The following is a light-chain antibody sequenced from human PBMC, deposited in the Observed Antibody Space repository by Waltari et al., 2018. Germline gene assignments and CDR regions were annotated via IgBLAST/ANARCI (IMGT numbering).Light chain of an antibody. CDR3: CSYAGSSTHVL. Sequence: QSALTQPASVSGSPGQSITISCTGTSSXXXXXXXXXWYQQYPDKAPKLMIYDVSKRPSGVSNRFSGSKSGNTASLTIAGLQAEDEADYYCCSYAGSSTHVLFGGGTKLTVL. V-gene: IGLV2-23*02. J-gene: IGLJ2*01. CDR2: DVS. CDR1: SSXXXXXXX.